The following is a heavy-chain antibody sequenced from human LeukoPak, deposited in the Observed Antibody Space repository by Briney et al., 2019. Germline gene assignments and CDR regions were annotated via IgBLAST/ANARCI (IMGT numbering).Heavy chain of an antibody. D-gene: IGHD2-2*01. CDR2: INHSGST. Sequence: SETLSLTCAVYGGSFSGYYWSWLRQPPGKGLEWIGEINHSGSTNYNPSLKSRVTISVETSKNQFSLKLSSVTAADTAVYYCARGRPAYCSSTSCYPRSYYYYYYMDVWGKGTTVTVSS. V-gene: IGHV4-34*01. J-gene: IGHJ6*03. CDR3: ARGRPAYCSSTSCYPRSYYYYYYMDV. CDR1: GGSFSGYY.